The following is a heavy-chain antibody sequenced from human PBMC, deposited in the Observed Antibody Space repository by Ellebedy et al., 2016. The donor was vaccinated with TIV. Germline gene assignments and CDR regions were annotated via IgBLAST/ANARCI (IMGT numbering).Heavy chain of an antibody. CDR2: IDSNSREI. CDR1: GFSLSAYS. CDR3: ATGELGGAS. Sequence: GGSLRLSCAASGFSLSAYSINWVRQAPGKGLEWVSSIDSNSREISYEDSVKGRFTVSRDNAKNSLYLQMNSLRVEDTAVYYCATGELGGASWGQGTLVTVSS. D-gene: IGHD7-27*01. J-gene: IGHJ4*02. V-gene: IGHV3-21*01.